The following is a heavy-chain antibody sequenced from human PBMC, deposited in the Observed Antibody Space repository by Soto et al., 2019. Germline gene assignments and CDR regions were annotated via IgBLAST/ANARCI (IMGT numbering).Heavy chain of an antibody. Sequence: QVHLQESGPGLVKPSETLSLTCAISGGSTSSSVWWTWVRQPPGEGLEWIGEIHRDGVTNYNSSLKRRLTIALDQSRNQFSLSLTSVTAADAAVYFCAGRPEIHPRWGQGILVPVSS. CDR1: GGSTSSSVW. D-gene: IGHD1-26*01. J-gene: IGHJ4*02. CDR2: IHRDGVT. V-gene: IGHV4-4*02. CDR3: AGRPEIHPR.